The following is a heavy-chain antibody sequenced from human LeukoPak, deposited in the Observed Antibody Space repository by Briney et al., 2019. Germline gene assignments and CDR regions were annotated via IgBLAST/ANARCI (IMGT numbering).Heavy chain of an antibody. CDR2: ISSSGSTI. CDR1: GFTFSSYE. Sequence: GGSLRLSCAASGFTFSSYEMNWVRQAPGKGLEWVSYISSSGSTIYYADSVKGRFTISRDNAKNSLYLQMNSLRAEDTAVYYCARDLWQGSAEYGYWGQGTLVTVSS. D-gene: IGHD4-17*01. CDR3: ARDLWQGSAEYGY. J-gene: IGHJ4*02. V-gene: IGHV3-48*03.